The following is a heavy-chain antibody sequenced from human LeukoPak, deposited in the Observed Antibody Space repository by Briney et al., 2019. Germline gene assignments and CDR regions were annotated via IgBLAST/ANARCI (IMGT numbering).Heavy chain of an antibody. D-gene: IGHD4-11*01. CDR2: IRYDGSNK. CDR1: GFTFSSYG. Sequence: QPGGSLRLSCAASGFTFSSYGMHWVRQAPGKGLEWVAFIRYDGSNKYYADSVKGRFTISRDNSKNTLYLQMNSLRAEDTAVYYCAKDLGRLHDWFDPWGQGALVTVSS. CDR3: AKDLGRLHDWFDP. J-gene: IGHJ5*02. V-gene: IGHV3-30*02.